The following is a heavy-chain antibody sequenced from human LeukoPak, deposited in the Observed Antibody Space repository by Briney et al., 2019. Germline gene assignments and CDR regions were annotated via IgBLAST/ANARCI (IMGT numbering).Heavy chain of an antibody. V-gene: IGHV3-23*01. Sequence: GGSLRLSCAASGFTFSSYAMSWVRQAPGKGLEWVSAISGSGGSTYYADSVKGRFTISRDNSKNTLYLQMNSLRAEDTAVYYCAEARGGSPYYGMDVWGQGTTVTVSS. CDR3: AEARGGSPYYGMDV. J-gene: IGHJ6*02. D-gene: IGHD3-16*01. CDR2: ISGSGGST. CDR1: GFTFSSYA.